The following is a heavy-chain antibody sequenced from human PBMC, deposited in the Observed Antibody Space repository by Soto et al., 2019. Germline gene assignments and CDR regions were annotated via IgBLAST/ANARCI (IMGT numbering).Heavy chain of an antibody. D-gene: IGHD1-1*01. V-gene: IGHV1-69*13. J-gene: IGHJ5*02. Sequence: SVKVSCKASGGTFSSYAISWVRQAPGQGLEWMGGIIPIFGTANYAQKFQGRVTITADESTSTAYMELSSLRSEDTAVYYCARVRQVQLERRVWFDPWGQGTLVTVSS. CDR2: IIPIFGTA. CDR3: ARVRQVQLERRVWFDP. CDR1: GGTFSSYA.